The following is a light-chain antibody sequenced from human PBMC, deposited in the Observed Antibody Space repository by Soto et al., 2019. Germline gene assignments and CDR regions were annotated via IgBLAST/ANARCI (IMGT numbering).Light chain of an antibody. J-gene: IGKJ1*01. Sequence: EIVLTQSPVTLSLSPGERATLSCRASQSVSSNYLAWYQQKPGQAPRLLIYGASNRATGIPDRSSGSGSGTDFTLTISRLEPEDFAVYYCQHYGSPGTFGQGTKVDIK. CDR3: QHYGSPGT. CDR2: GAS. V-gene: IGKV3-20*01. CDR1: QSVSSNY.